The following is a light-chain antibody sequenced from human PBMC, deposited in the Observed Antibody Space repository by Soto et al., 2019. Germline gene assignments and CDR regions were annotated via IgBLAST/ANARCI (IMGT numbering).Light chain of an antibody. CDR3: QQYSKWPIT. CDR1: QSVNSN. V-gene: IGKV3-15*01. CDR2: GIS. Sequence: EMLMTQSPSILAVSPGESATLSCRASQSVNSNYLAWYQQHPGQPPRPLIYGISTRATGIPARYSGSGSGTEFSLTISSLQSEDFEVYYCQQYSKWPITFGQGTKVDIK. J-gene: IGKJ1*01.